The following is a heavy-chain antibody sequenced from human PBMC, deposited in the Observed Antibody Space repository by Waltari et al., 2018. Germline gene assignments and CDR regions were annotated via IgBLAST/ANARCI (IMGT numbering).Heavy chain of an antibody. CDR2: ISGSGGST. D-gene: IGHD4-17*01. J-gene: IGHJ1*01. CDR1: GFTFRSYA. CDR3: AKVLSGDYFAEYFQH. Sequence: EVQLLESGGGLVQPGGSLRLSCVASGFTFRSYAMSWVRQAPGKGLEWVSAISGSGGSTYYADSVKGRFTISRDNSKNTLYLQMNSLRAEDTAVYYCAKVLSGDYFAEYFQHWGQGTLVTVSS. V-gene: IGHV3-23*01.